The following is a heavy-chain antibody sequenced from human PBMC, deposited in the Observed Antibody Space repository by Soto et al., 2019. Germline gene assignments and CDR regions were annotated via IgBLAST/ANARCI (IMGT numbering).Heavy chain of an antibody. D-gene: IGHD6-19*01. V-gene: IGHV1-18*01. CDR1: GYSFTNYG. J-gene: IGHJ6*03. CDR2: SSAYNGNT. Sequence: QDQLVQSGVEVKKPGASVKVSCKASGYSFTNYGITWVRQAPGQGFEWMGWSSAYNGNTNYAQKFPGRVTMTTDAPTSTAYLELRSLRSDDTAVYYCARDRGVAPPVAGNTHYYYYMDVWGKGTTVTVSS. CDR3: ARDRGVAPPVAGNTHYYYYMDV.